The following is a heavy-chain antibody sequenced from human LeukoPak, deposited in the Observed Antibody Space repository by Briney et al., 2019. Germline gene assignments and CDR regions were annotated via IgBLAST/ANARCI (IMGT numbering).Heavy chain of an antibody. Sequence: SETLSLTCTVSVGSISSYYWSWIWQPPGKGLEWIGYIYYSGSTNYNPSLKSRVTISVDTSKNQFSLKLSSVTATDTAVYYCARAGLDYYGSGSSLDYWGQGTLVTVSS. CDR1: VGSISSYY. V-gene: IGHV4-59*01. CDR2: IYYSGST. D-gene: IGHD3-10*01. J-gene: IGHJ4*02. CDR3: ARAGLDYYGSGSSLDY.